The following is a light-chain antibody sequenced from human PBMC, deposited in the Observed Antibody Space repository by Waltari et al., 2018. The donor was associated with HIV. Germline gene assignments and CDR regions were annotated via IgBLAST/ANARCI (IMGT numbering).Light chain of an antibody. V-gene: IGLV2-14*01. CDR1: SNDVGYYKY. J-gene: IGLJ1*01. CDR3: SSYTTISTEV. Sequence: QSALTQPASVSGSPGQSITISCTGTSNDVGYYKYVSWYQQHPGKAPKLIVYEVSNRPSGVSDRFSGSKSVNTASLTISGLQAEDEADYYCSSYTTISTEVFGTGTKVTVL. CDR2: EVS.